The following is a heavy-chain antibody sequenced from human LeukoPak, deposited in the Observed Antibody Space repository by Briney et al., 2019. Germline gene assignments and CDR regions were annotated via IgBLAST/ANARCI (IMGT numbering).Heavy chain of an antibody. CDR1: GFTFSIYW. CDR2: INSDGSST. V-gene: IGHV3-74*01. J-gene: IGHJ3*02. CDR3: ARDLDMTSMDI. D-gene: IGHD2-21*02. Sequence: TGGSLRLSCGASGFTFSIYWMHWVRQAPGKGLVWVSRINSDGSSTNYADSVKGRFTISRDSAKNTLSLQMNSLGAEDTAVYYCARDLDMTSMDIWGQGTMVTVSS.